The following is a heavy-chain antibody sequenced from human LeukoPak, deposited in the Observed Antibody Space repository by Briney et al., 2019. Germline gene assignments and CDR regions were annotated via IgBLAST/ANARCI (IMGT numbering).Heavy chain of an antibody. D-gene: IGHD6-13*01. V-gene: IGHV3-7*01. CDR1: GFTFSTYW. Sequence: QTGGSLRLSCAASGFTFSTYWMTWVRQAPGKGPEWVANINQDGSKKYYVDSVKGRFTISRDNAKNSLYLQMNSLRAEDTAVYYCARAIAAAGSYWGQGTLVTVSS. CDR2: INQDGSKK. CDR3: ARAIAAAGSY. J-gene: IGHJ4*02.